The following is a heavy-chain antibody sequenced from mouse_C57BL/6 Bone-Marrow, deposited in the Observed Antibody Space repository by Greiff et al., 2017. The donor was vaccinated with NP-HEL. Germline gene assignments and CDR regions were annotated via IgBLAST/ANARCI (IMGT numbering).Heavy chain of an antibody. CDR1: GYTFTSYG. J-gene: IGHJ2*01. CDR2: IYPRSGNT. Sequence: VQLQQSGAELARPGASVKLSCKASGYTFTSYGISWVKQRTGQGLEWIGEIYPRSGNTYYNEKFKGKATLTADKSSSTAYMELRSLTSEDSAVYFCARDDYGSSPFDYWGEGTTLTVSS. CDR3: ARDDYGSSPFDY. V-gene: IGHV1-81*01. D-gene: IGHD1-1*01.